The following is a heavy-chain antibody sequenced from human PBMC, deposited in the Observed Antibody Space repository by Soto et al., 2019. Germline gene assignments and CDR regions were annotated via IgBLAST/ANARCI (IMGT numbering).Heavy chain of an antibody. J-gene: IGHJ3*02. D-gene: IGHD2-21*01. V-gene: IGHV4-4*02. CDR2: IYHSGST. CDR3: ERLDYGFDI. CDR1: GGSISSTNW. Sequence: QVQLQESGPGLVKPSGTLSLTCAVSGGSISSTNWWSLVRKPPGKGLEWIGEIYHSGSTNYKPSLKSRVTISLDKSKNQFYVKLSSVTAADRALYYCERLDYGFDIWGQGTMVTVSS.